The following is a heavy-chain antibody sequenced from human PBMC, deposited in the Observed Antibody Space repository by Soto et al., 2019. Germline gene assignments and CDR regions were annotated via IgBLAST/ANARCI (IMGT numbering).Heavy chain of an antibody. D-gene: IGHD6-19*01. J-gene: IGHJ4*02. CDR2: IIPIFGTA. CDR1: GGTFSSYA. V-gene: IGHV1-69*13. Sequence: GASVKVSCKASGGTFSSYAISWVRQAPGHGLEWMGGIIPIFGTANYAQKFQGRVTITADESTSTAYMELSSLRSEDTAVYYCARDKDVAVARKFDYWGQGTLVTVSS. CDR3: ARDKDVAVARKFDY.